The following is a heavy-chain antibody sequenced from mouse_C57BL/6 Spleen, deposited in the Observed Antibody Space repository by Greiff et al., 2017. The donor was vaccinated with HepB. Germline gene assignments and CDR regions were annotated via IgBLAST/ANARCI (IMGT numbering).Heavy chain of an antibody. CDR2: ISYDGSN. D-gene: IGHD1-1*01. CDR1: GYSITSGYY. Sequence: EVHLVESGPGLVKPSQSLSLTCSVTGYSITSGYYWNWIRQFPGNKLEWMGYISYDGSNNYNPSLKNRISITRDTSKNQFFLKLNSVTTEDTATYYCARGPLYYGSSYDYFDYWGQGTTLTVSS. CDR3: ARGPLYYGSSYDYFDY. J-gene: IGHJ2*01. V-gene: IGHV3-6*01.